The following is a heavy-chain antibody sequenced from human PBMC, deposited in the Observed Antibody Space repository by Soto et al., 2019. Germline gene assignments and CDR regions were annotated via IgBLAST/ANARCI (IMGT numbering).Heavy chain of an antibody. CDR2: ISGNGGST. J-gene: IGHJ4*02. CDR3: VKILQYSYGLPH. CDR1: GFTFSSYA. V-gene: IGHV3-23*01. D-gene: IGHD5-18*01. Sequence: GGSLRLSCAASGFTFSSYAMSWVRQAPGKGLEYVSAISGNGGSTYYADSVKGRFTISRDNSKNTLYLQMSSLRAEDTAVYYCVKILQYSYGLPHWGQGTLVTVSS.